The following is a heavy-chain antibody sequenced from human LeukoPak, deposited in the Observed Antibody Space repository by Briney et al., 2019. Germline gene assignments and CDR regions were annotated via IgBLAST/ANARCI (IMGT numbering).Heavy chain of an antibody. D-gene: IGHD2-2*01. CDR1: GFSFNNYG. V-gene: IGHV3-30*18. CDR3: AKGHSSTGWYFDL. CDR2: ISYDGSYK. Sequence: GGSLRLSCAASGFSFNNYGMHWVRQAPGKGLEWVAIISYDGSYKYYGDSVKDRFTISRDNSKNTLYLQINSLRTEDTAVYYCAKGHSSTGWYFDLWGRGTLVTVSS. J-gene: IGHJ2*01.